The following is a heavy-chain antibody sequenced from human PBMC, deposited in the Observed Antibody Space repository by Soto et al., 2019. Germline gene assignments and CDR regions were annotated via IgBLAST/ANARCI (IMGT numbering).Heavy chain of an antibody. Sequence: PSETLSLTCTVSGGSISSSSYYWGWIRQHPGKGLEWIGYIYYSGSTYYNPSLKSRVTISVDTSKNQFSLKLSSVTAADTAVYYCARDLSRAAAGTDYWGQGTLVTVSS. CDR3: ARDLSRAAAGTDY. CDR2: IYYSGST. J-gene: IGHJ4*02. CDR1: GGSISSSSYY. V-gene: IGHV4-31*03. D-gene: IGHD6-13*01.